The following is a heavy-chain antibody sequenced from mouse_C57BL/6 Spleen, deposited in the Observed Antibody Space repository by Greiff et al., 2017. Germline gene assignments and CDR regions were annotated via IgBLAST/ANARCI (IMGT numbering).Heavy chain of an antibody. CDR3: ARSPPYYAMDY. CDR2: ISSGSSTI. J-gene: IGHJ4*01. V-gene: IGHV5-17*01. Sequence: EVQLVESGGGLVKPGGSLKLSCAASGFTFSDYGMHWVRQAPEKGLEWVAYISSGSSTIYYADTVKGRFTISRDNAKNTLFLQMTSLRSEDTAMYYCARSPPYYAMDYGGQGTSVTVSS. CDR1: GFTFSDYG.